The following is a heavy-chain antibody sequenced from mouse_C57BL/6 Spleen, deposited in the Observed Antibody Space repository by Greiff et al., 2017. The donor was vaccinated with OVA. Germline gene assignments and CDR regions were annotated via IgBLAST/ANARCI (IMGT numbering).Heavy chain of an antibody. D-gene: IGHD3-2*02. V-gene: IGHV5-9-1*02. Sequence: EVQLVESGAGLVKPGGSLKLSCAASGFTFSSYAMSWVRQTPEKRLEWVAYISSGGDYIYYADTVKGRFTISRDNARNTLYLQMSSLKSEDTAMYYCTIDSSGYGGSYWGQGTLVTVSA. CDR1: GFTFSSYA. CDR3: TIDSSGYGGSY. CDR2: ISSGGDYI. J-gene: IGHJ3*01.